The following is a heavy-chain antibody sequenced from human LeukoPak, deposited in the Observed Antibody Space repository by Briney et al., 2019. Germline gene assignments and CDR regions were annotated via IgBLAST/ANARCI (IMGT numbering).Heavy chain of an antibody. CDR2: IYYSGST. CDR1: GGSISSYY. Sequence: PSETLSLTCTVSGGSISSYYWSWIRQPPGKGLEWIGYIYYSGSTNYNPSLKSRVTISVDTSKNQFSLKLSSVTAADTAVYYCARRVKQWLVQTYYFDYWGQGTLVTVSS. D-gene: IGHD6-19*01. V-gene: IGHV4-59*12. CDR3: ARRVKQWLVQTYYFDY. J-gene: IGHJ4*02.